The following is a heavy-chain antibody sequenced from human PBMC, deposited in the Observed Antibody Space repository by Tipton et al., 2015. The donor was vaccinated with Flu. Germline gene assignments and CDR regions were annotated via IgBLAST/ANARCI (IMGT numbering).Heavy chain of an antibody. CDR3: ARGRAVAGFRGFDY. D-gene: IGHD6-19*01. J-gene: IGHJ4*02. CDR2: IYTSGST. CDR1: GGSISSGSYY. V-gene: IGHV4-61*02. Sequence: TLSLTCTVSGGSISSGSYYWSWIRQPAGKGLEWIGRIYTSGSTNYNPFLKSRVTISVDTSKNQFSLKLSSVTAADTAVYYCARGRAVAGFRGFDYWGQGTLVTVSS.